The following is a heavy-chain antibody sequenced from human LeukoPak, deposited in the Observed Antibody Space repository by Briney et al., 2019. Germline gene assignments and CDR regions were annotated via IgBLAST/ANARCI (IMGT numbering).Heavy chain of an antibody. J-gene: IGHJ4*02. Sequence: PGGSLRLSCAASGFIFSRYAMSWVRQAPGKGLEWVSVITDSGGTTYYADSAKGRFTISRDNSKNTLHLEMNSLRAEDTAVYYCAKDVVGSSGYYVYWGQGALVTVSS. CDR1: GFIFSRYA. CDR3: AKDVVGSSGYYVY. CDR2: ITDSGGTT. V-gene: IGHV3-23*01. D-gene: IGHD3-22*01.